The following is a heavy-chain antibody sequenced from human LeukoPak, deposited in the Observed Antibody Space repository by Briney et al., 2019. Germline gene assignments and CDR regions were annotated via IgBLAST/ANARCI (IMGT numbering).Heavy chain of an antibody. V-gene: IGHV1-18*01. CDR3: ARDLGYYYDSSGYYYDAFDI. CDR2: ISAYNGNT. Sequence: ASVKVSCKASGYTFTSYGISWVRQAPGQGLEWMGWISAYNGNTNYAQKLQGRVTMTTDTSTSTAYMELRSLRSDDTAVYYCARDLGYYYDSSGYYYDAFDIWGQGTMVTVSS. CDR1: GYTFTSYG. D-gene: IGHD3-22*01. J-gene: IGHJ3*02.